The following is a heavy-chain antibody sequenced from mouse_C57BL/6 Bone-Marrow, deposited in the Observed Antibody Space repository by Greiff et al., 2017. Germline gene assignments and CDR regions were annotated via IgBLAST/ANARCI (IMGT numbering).Heavy chain of an antibody. J-gene: IGHJ1*01. Sequence: QVQLQQSGAELVRPGTSVKISCKASGYTFTNYWLGWVKQRPGHGLEWIGDIYPGGGYTNYNEKFKGKATLTADTSSSTAYTQLSSLTSEDSAVYFCARFYYGSSYWYFDVWGAGTTVTVSS. CDR3: ARFYYGSSYWYFDV. CDR1: GYTFTNYW. CDR2: IYPGGGYT. D-gene: IGHD1-1*01. V-gene: IGHV1-63*02.